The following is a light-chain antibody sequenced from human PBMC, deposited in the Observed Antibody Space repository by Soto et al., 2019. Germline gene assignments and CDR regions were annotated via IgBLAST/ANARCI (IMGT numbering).Light chain of an antibody. CDR1: QGIDSH. CDR2: LAS. Sequence: IPLTQSPSSLSASVGDRVTITCRASQGIDSHLAWYQQKPGKAPKLLIYLASTLQSGVPSRFSGSGSGTHFTLTISSLQPDDFAAYYCQQVHAWPLTFGGGTKVEIK. CDR3: QQVHAWPLT. V-gene: IGKV1-9*01. J-gene: IGKJ4*01.